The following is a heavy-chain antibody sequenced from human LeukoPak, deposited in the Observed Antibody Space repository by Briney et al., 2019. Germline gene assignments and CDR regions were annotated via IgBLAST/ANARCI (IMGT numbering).Heavy chain of an antibody. CDR2: IRYDGSNK. D-gene: IGHD6-13*01. J-gene: IGHJ4*02. V-gene: IGHV3-30*02. CDR3: AKDGYSSSWFYFDY. CDR1: GFTFSSYG. Sequence: GGSLRLSCAASGFTFSSYGIHWVRQAPGKGLEWVAFIRYDGSNKYYADSVKGRITISRDNTKNTLYLQMNSLRAEDTAVYYCAKDGYSSSWFYFDYWGQGTLVTVSS.